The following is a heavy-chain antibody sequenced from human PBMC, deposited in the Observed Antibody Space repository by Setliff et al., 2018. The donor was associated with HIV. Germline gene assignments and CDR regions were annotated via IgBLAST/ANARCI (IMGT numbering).Heavy chain of an antibody. D-gene: IGHD3-22*01. CDR1: GDSFSSNTNH. CDR3: ARDPHYYDRSGHYSWFYFDY. Sequence: TSETLSLTCTVSGDSFSSNTNHWGWIRQPPGKGLEWIGNIFHSGTTYYNPSLKSRVTIAIDTSKNQFSLKLTSLTAADTAVYFCARDPHYYDRSGHYSWFYFDYWGQGTLVTSPQ. J-gene: IGHJ4*02. CDR2: IFHSGTT. V-gene: IGHV4-39*07.